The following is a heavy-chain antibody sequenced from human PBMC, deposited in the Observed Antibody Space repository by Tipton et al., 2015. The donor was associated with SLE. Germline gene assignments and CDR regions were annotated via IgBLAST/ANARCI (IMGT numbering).Heavy chain of an antibody. J-gene: IGHJ5*02. Sequence: LSLTCTVSGGSISSSSYYWGWIRQPPGKGLEWVGSIYYGGSTYYNPSLKSRVTISVDTSKNQFSLKLSSVTAADTAVYYCAREGQYQGWFDPWGQGSLVTVSS. D-gene: IGHD2-2*01. V-gene: IGHV4-39*07. CDR3: AREGQYQGWFDP. CDR2: IYYGGST. CDR1: GGSISSSSYY.